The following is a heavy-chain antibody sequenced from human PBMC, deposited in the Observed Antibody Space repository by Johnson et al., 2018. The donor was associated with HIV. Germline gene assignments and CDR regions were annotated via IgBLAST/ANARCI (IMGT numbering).Heavy chain of an antibody. V-gene: IGHV3-15*01. CDR3: TTRGFVVVPAANLHAFDI. CDR2: IKSKTDGGTT. CDR1: GFTFSNAW. D-gene: IGHD2-2*01. J-gene: IGHJ3*02. Sequence: GFTFSNAWMSWVRQAPGKGLEWVGRIKSKTDGGTTDYAAPVKGRFTISRDDSKNTLYLQMNSLKTEDTAVYYCTTRGFVVVPAANLHAFDIWGQGTMVTVSS.